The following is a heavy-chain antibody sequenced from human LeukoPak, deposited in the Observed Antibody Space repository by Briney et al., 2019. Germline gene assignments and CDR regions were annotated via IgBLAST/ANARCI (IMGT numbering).Heavy chain of an antibody. V-gene: IGHV6-1*01. CDR2: TYYRSEWYN. D-gene: IGHD3-22*01. CDR3: ARSYHYDSSGLPDY. J-gene: IGHJ4*02. CDR1: GDSVSRNSTA. Sequence: SQTLSLTCAIFGDSVSRNSTAWNWIRQSPSRGLEWLGRTYYRSEWYNDYAVSVKSRIAVNPDTSKNQFSLQLNSMTPEVTAVYYCARSYHYDSSGLPDYWGQGTLVTVSS.